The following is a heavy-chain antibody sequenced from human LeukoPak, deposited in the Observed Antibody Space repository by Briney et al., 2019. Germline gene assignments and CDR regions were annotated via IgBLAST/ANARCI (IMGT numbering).Heavy chain of an antibody. CDR1: GFTFSTFA. D-gene: IGHD6-25*01. CDR2: IFPSGGEI. CDR3: ASWAGTTAGFSGPFDF. Sequence: PGGSPRLSCAASGFTFSTFAMIWVRQPPGKGLEWVSSIFPSGGEIHYADSVRGRFTISRDNSKNTLSLQMNSLRAEDTAVYYCASWAGTTAGFSGPFDFWGQGTLVTVSS. J-gene: IGHJ4*02. V-gene: IGHV3-23*01.